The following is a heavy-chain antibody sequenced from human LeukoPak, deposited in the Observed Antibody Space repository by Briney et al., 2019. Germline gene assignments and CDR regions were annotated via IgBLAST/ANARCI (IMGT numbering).Heavy chain of an antibody. Sequence: GASVKVSCKASGYTFTGYQIHWVRQAPGQGLEWMGWINPNSGGTNYAEKFQGRVTMTRDTSIGTAYMDLSRLRSDDTAVYYCARSPHILTGENFDYWGQGTLVTVSS. CDR2: INPNSGGT. CDR3: ARSPHILTGENFDY. CDR1: GYTFTGYQ. D-gene: IGHD3-9*01. V-gene: IGHV1-2*02. J-gene: IGHJ4*02.